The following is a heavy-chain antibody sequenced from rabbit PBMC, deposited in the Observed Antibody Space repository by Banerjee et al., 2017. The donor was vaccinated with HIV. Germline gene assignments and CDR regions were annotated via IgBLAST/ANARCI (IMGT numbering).Heavy chain of an antibody. CDR2: IYTGSSGST. CDR1: GFSFSSSYD. CDR3: ARRLVVVGYFNL. J-gene: IGHJ4*01. D-gene: IGHD4-2*01. V-gene: IGHV1S45*01. Sequence: QEQLVESGGDLVQPGASLTLTCTASGFSFSSSYDMCWVRQAPGKGLEWIAYIYTGSSGSTYYASWAKGRFTVSKTSSTTVTLQMTSLTAADTATYFCARRLVVVGYFNLWGPGTLVTVS.